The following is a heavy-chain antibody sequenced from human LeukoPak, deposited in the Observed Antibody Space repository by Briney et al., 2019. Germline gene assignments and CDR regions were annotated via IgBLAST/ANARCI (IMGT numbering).Heavy chain of an antibody. CDR2: IYYSGIT. CDR1: GGSISSDY. CDR3: ARNDEYSSSWPYYFDY. V-gene: IGHV4-59*08. Sequence: SETLSLTCTVSGGSISSDYWSWIRQPPGKGLEWIGYIYYSGITNYNPSLKSRVTISVDTSKNQFSLKLSSVTAADAAVYYCARNDEYSSSWPYYFDYWGQGTLVTVSS. D-gene: IGHD6-13*01. J-gene: IGHJ4*02.